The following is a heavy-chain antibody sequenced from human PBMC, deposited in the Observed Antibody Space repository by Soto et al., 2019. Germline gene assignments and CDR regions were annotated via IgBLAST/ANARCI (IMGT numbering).Heavy chain of an antibody. Sequence: QVQLVQSGAEVKKPGSSVKVSCTTSGGTISSFGMNWVRQAPGQGMEWMGGIVPIDGSTKYAEKFQGRVIITADASTNTVYMDLSSLRSEDTAVYYCARSFPKSRRGGVAFDYWGQGTLLTVSP. J-gene: IGHJ4*02. V-gene: IGHV1-69*01. CDR1: GGTISSFG. CDR2: IVPIDGST. CDR3: ARSFPKSRRGGVAFDY. D-gene: IGHD1-26*01.